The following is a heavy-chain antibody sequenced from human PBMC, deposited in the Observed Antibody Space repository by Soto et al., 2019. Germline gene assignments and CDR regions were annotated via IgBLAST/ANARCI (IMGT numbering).Heavy chain of an antibody. CDR1: GGSISSGGYY. Sequence: QVQLQESGPGLVKPSQTLSLTCTVSGGSISSGGYYWSWIRQHPGKGLEWIGYIYYSGSTYYNPSLKSRVTISVDTSKNQCSLKLSSVTAADTAVYYCARGGPDIATKKVDWFDPWGQGTLVTVSS. CDR2: IYYSGST. CDR3: ARGGPDIATKKVDWFDP. D-gene: IGHD5-12*01. V-gene: IGHV4-31*03. J-gene: IGHJ5*02.